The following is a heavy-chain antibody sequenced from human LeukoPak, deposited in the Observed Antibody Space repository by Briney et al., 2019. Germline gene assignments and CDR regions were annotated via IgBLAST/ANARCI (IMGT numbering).Heavy chain of an antibody. CDR1: GFTFSSYA. V-gene: IGHV3-30*04. D-gene: IGHD4-17*01. CDR2: ISYDGSDK. CDR3: AKDGGGDYGPDY. J-gene: IGHJ4*02. Sequence: GGSLRLSCAASGFTFSSYAMYWVRQAPGKGLEWVAVISYDGSDKFYADSVKGRFTISRDNSKNTLYLQMNSLRAEDTAVYYCAKDGGGDYGPDYWGQGTLVTVSS.